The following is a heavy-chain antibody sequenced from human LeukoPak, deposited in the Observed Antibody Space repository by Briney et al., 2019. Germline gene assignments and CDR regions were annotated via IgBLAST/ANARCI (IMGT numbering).Heavy chain of an antibody. D-gene: IGHD6-25*01. CDR2: IYYSGTT. V-gene: IGHV4-30-4*01. Sequence: SETLSLTCTVSGASVRSSYYYWSWIRQPPGKGLEWIGYIYYSGTTSYNPSLKSRVTISIDTSKNQFSLKLSSVTAADTAVYFCASGSTLIGYGMDVWGQGTTVTVSS. CDR1: GASVRSSYYY. J-gene: IGHJ6*02. CDR3: ASGSTLIGYGMDV.